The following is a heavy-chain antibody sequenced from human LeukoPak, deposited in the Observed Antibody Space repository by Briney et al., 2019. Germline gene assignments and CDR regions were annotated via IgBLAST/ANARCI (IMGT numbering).Heavy chain of an antibody. Sequence: AGGSLRLSCAASGFTFSSYAMSWVRQAPGKGLEWVSAISGSGGSTYYADSVKGRFTISRDNSKNTLYLQMNSLRGEDTAVYYCANTEMDVGRGPEVYFDYWGQGTLVTVSS. V-gene: IGHV3-23*01. CDR2: ISGSGGST. CDR3: ANTEMDVGRGPEVYFDY. CDR1: GFTFSSYA. D-gene: IGHD5-24*01. J-gene: IGHJ4*02.